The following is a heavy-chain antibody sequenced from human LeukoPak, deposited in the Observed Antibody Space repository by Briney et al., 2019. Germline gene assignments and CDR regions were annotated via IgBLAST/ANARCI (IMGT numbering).Heavy chain of an antibody. CDR2: IRSDASNK. CDR3: ARGLGYGDY. Sequence: GGSLRLSWAPSGFTFSSYGMHWVRQAPGKGLEWAASIRSDASNKYYADSVKGRFTISRDNAKNTLYLQMNSLRAEDTAVYYCARGLGYGDYWGQGTLVTVSS. D-gene: IGHD3-16*01. J-gene: IGHJ4*02. CDR1: GFTFSSYG. V-gene: IGHV3-33*08.